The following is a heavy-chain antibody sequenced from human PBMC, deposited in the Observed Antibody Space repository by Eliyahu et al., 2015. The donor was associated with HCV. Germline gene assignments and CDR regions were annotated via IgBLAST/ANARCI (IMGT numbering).Heavy chain of an antibody. CDR2: INAGNGNT. J-gene: IGHJ4*02. Sequence: QVQLVQSGAEVKKPGASVKVSCKASGYTFTSCSMHWVRQAPGQRLEWLGWINAGNGNTKYSQKFQGRFTITRDTSASTLYMELSSLRSEDTAVYYCTRDKFAPFDYWGQGTLVTVSS. V-gene: IGHV1-3*01. CDR3: TRDKFAPFDY. CDR1: GYTFTSCS.